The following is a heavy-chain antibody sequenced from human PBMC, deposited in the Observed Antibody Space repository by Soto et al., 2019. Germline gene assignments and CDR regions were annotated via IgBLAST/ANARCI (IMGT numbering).Heavy chain of an antibody. CDR3: ARAGSSGWYLDY. CDR2: IYHSGST. CDR1: SGSISSSNW. J-gene: IGHJ4*02. V-gene: IGHV4-4*02. D-gene: IGHD6-19*01. Sequence: SETLSLTCAVSSGSISSSNWWSWVRQPPGKGLEWIGEIYHSGSTNYNPSLKSRVTISVDKSKNQFSLKLSSVTAADTAVYYCARAGSSGWYLDYWGQGTLVTVSS.